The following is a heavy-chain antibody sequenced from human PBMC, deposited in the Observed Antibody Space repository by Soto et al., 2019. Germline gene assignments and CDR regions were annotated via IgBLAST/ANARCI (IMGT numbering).Heavy chain of an antibody. V-gene: IGHV1-69*06. CDR2: IIPIFGTA. CDR1: GGTFSSYA. CDR3: ARGRTEDSSSWYHPLWY. Sequence: SVKVSCKASGGTFSSYAISWVRQAPGQGLEWMGGIIPIFGTANYAQKFQGRVTITADKSTSTAYMELSSLRSEDTAVYYCARGRTEDSSSWYHPLWYWGQGTLVTVPQ. D-gene: IGHD6-13*01. J-gene: IGHJ4*02.